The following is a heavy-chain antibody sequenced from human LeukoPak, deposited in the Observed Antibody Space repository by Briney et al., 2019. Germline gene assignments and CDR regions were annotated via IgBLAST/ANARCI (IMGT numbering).Heavy chain of an antibody. CDR1: GGSISSYY. V-gene: IGHV4-4*07. CDR2: IYTSGGT. D-gene: IGHD1-1*01. J-gene: IGHJ6*03. CDR3: ARGYGSTTLPYYMDV. Sequence: SETLSLTCTVSGGSISSYYCSWIRQPAGKGLEWIGRIYTSGGTNYNPSLKSRVTMSVDTSKNQFSLKLTSVTAADTAVYYCARGYGSTTLPYYMDVWGKGTTVSVSS.